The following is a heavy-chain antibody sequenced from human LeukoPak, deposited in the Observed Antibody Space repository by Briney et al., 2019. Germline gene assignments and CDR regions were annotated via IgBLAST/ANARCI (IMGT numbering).Heavy chain of an antibody. D-gene: IGHD3-22*01. Sequence: GGSLRLSCAASGFTFRNYWMSWIRQAPGRGLEWVANIKLDGTQKNYIQSVRGGFTISRDNARNFLYLQLSSLRAEDTAIYYCAKENWGYNWKYASSGSGINYWGQGTLVTFSS. CDR1: GFTFRNYW. V-gene: IGHV3-7*03. CDR2: IKLDGTQK. J-gene: IGHJ4*02. CDR3: AKENWGYNWKYASSGSGINY.